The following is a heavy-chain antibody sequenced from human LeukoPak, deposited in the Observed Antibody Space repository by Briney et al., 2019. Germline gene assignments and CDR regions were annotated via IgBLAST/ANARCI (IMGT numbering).Heavy chain of an antibody. CDR1: GYTFTSYY. CDR3: AREGDTAMGHYYYYYMDV. Sequence: APVKVSCKASGYTFTSYYMHWVRQAPGQGLEWMGIINPSGGSTSYAQKFQGRVTMTRDTSTSTVYMELSSLRSEDTAVYYCAREGDTAMGHYYYYYMDVWGKGTTVTISS. V-gene: IGHV1-46*01. CDR2: INPSGGST. D-gene: IGHD5-18*01. J-gene: IGHJ6*03.